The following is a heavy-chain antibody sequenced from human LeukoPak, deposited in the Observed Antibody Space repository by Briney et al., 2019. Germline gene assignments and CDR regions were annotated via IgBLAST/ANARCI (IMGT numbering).Heavy chain of an antibody. CDR2: IIPIFGTA. CDR3: AWSSGWTGGAFDI. J-gene: IGHJ3*02. Sequence: SVKVSCKASGGTFSSYAISWVRQAPGQGLEWMGGIIPIFGTANYAQKFQGRVTITADKSTSTAYMELSSLRSEDTAVYYCAWSSGWTGGAFDIWGQGTMVTVSS. V-gene: IGHV1-69*06. CDR1: GGTFSSYA. D-gene: IGHD6-19*01.